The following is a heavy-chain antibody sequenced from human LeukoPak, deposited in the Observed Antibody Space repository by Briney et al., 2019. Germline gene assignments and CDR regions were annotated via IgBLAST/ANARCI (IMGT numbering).Heavy chain of an antibody. D-gene: IGHD6-13*01. V-gene: IGHV1-8*03. Sequence: ASVKVSCKASGYTFTSYDINWVRQATGQGLEWMGWMNPNSGNTGYAQKFQGRVTITRNTSISTAYMELSSLRSEDTAVYYCARVDSSSWFSFDYWGQGTLVTVSS. CDR3: ARVDSSSWFSFDY. CDR2: MNPNSGNT. CDR1: GYTFTSYD. J-gene: IGHJ4*02.